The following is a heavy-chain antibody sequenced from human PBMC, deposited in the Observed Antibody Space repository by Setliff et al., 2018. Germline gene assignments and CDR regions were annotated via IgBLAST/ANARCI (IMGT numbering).Heavy chain of an antibody. Sequence: PSETLSLTCAVYGWSFSGYYWIWIRQSPGKGLEWIGEINHSGRVNYNPSFVSRVTISVDTSKKQFFLNLRNVTAADTAAYYCGRGLGSEDTAMGRVWGNGTTVTVSS. J-gene: IGHJ6*04. CDR1: GWSFSGYY. V-gene: IGHV4-34*01. CDR2: INHSGRV. CDR3: GRGLGSEDTAMGRV. D-gene: IGHD5-18*01.